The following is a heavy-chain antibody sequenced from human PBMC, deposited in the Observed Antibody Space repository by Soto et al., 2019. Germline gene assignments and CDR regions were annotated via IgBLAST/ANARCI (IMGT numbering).Heavy chain of an antibody. D-gene: IGHD3-10*01. CDR2: ISAYNGNT. V-gene: IGHV1-18*01. J-gene: IGHJ6*02. CDR1: GYTFTSYG. Sequence: QVQLVQSGAEVKKPGASVKVSCKASGYTFTSYGISWVRQAPGQGLEGMGWISAYNGNTNYAQKLQGRVTMTTDTSTSTAYMELRSLRSDDTAVYYCARGDGSGSFLQIYYYYGMDVWGQGTTVTVSS. CDR3: ARGDGSGSFLQIYYYYGMDV.